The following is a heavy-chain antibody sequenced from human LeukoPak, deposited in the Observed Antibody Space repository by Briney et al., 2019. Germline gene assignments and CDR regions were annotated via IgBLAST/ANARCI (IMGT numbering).Heavy chain of an antibody. Sequence: PSETLSLTCAVYGGSFSGYYWSWIRQPPGKGLEWIGEINHSGSTNYIPSLKSRFTISVDTSKNQFSLRLSSVTAADTAVYYCARHGRRIAMVRGVPQSYCFDYWGQGTLVTVSS. CDR3: ARHGRRIAMVRGVPQSYCFDY. D-gene: IGHD3-10*01. V-gene: IGHV4-34*01. CDR2: INHSGST. J-gene: IGHJ4*02. CDR1: GGSFSGYY.